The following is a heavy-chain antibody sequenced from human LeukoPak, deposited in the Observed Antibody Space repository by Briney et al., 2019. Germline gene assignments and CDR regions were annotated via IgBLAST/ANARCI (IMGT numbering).Heavy chain of an antibody. CDR3: ARRQGCSSTSCPPDS. Sequence: GESLRISCKGSGYSFSNYWITWVRQMPGKGLEWMGRIDPSDSYSTYSPSFQGHVTISVDKSINTAYLQWSSLKASDTAMYYCARRQGCSSTSCPPDSWGQGTLVTVSS. V-gene: IGHV5-10-1*01. CDR2: IDPSDSYS. CDR1: GYSFSNYW. D-gene: IGHD2-2*01. J-gene: IGHJ4*02.